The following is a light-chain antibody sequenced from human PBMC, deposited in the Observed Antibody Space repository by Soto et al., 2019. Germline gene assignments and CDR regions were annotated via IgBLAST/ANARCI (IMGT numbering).Light chain of an antibody. CDR3: QLYGNSPPMYT. CDR1: QSVRSS. CDR2: AAS. V-gene: IGKV3-20*01. J-gene: IGKJ2*01. Sequence: EIVLTQSPSTLSLSPGERATLSCRASQSVRSSLAWYQQKPGQAPRLVIYAASTRATGIPDRFSGSGSGTDFTLTISRLEPEDFAVYYCQLYGNSPPMYTFGQGTKVDIK.